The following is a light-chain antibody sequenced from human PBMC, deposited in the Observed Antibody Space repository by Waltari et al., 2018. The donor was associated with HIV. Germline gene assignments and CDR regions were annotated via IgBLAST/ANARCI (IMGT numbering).Light chain of an antibody. J-gene: IGKJ2*01. V-gene: IGKV1-NL1*01. CDR2: DAS. CDR3: QQYYNIPRT. CDR1: QVISHS. Sequence: DIQMTQSPSSLSASVVDRVTITCRASQVISHSLAWYQQKPGKAPKLLIYDASRLESGVPSRISGSGGGTEFTLTITTLQAEDFATYFCQQYYNIPRTFGQGTEVEVK.